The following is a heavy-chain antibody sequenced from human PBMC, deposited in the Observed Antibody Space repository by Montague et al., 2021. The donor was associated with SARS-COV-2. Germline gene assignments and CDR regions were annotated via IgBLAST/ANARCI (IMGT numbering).Heavy chain of an antibody. CDR3: ARERQYYDYVWGSYGFDP. V-gene: IGHV4-61*02. CDR1: GGSISSGSYY. CDR2: IYTSGST. J-gene: IGHJ5*02. Sequence: TLSLTCAVSGGSISSGSYYWSWIRQPAGKGLEWIGCIYTSGSTNYNPSLKSRVTISVDTSKNQFSLELSSVTAADTAVYYCARERQYYDYVWGSYGFDPWGQGTLVTVPS. D-gene: IGHD3-16*01.